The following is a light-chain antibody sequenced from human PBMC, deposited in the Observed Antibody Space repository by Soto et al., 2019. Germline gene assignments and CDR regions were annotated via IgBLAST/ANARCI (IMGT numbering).Light chain of an antibody. Sequence: QSALTQPASVSVSPGQSITISCTGISSDIGGYNYVSWYQQLPGKAPKLMIYDVSNRRSGVSNRFSGSKSRNTASLTISGLQAEDEADSCCNSYTSSSTVLFGGGTKLTVL. CDR3: NSYTSSSTVL. J-gene: IGLJ2*01. V-gene: IGLV2-14*03. CDR1: SSDIGGYNY. CDR2: DVS.